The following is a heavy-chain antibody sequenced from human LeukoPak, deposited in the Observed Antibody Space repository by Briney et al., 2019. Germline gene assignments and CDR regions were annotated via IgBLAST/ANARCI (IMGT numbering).Heavy chain of an antibody. Sequence: SETLSLTCTVSGGSISSYYWSWTRQPPGKGVEGIGYIYYSGSTHHNPPLKSRVNISVDMSKNQFSLKLSSVNAADTALYYCVRGDFGEGCYSSGFDSWGQGTMVTVSS. J-gene: IGHJ4*03. CDR1: GGSISSYY. CDR2: IYYSGST. D-gene: IGHD3-10*01. CDR3: VRGDFGEGCYSSGFDS. V-gene: IGHV4-59*01.